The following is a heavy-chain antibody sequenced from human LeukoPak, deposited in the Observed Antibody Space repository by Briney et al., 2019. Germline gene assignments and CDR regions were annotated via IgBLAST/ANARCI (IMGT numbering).Heavy chain of an antibody. CDR3: TRDWGPNSGNFHYDAFDI. CDR2: IRPNNGDT. J-gene: IGHJ3*02. D-gene: IGHD1-26*01. Sequence: ASVKVSCKASGCTFIDFFIHWVRQAPGQGLEWVGWIRPNNGDTKYAENFQGRVTMTRDTSTSTAYMELRRLISDDTAVYYCTRDWGPNSGNFHYDAFDIWGQGTMVTVSS. CDR1: GCTFIDFF. V-gene: IGHV1-2*02.